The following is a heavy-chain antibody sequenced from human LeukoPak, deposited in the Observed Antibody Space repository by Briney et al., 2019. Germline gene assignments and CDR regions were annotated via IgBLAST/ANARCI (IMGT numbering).Heavy chain of an antibody. V-gene: IGHV3-53*01. CDR2: IYSGGST. D-gene: IGHD2-21*02. J-gene: IGHJ4*02. CDR3: ARAAYCGGDCYS. Sequence: GGSLRLSCAASGLTVSSNYMSWVRQAPGKGLEWVSVIYSGGSTYYADSVKGRFTTSRDNSKNTLYLQMNSLRAEDTAVYYCARAAYCGGDCYSWGQGTLVTVSS. CDR1: GLTVSSNY.